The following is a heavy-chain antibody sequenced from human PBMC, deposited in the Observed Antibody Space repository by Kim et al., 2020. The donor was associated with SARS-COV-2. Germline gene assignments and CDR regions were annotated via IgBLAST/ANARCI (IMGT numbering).Heavy chain of an antibody. D-gene: IGHD3-22*01. V-gene: IGHV3-66*01. Sequence: GGSLRLSCAASGFTVSSNYMSWDRQAPGKGLEWVSVIYSGGSTYYADSVKGRFTISRDNSKNTLYLQMNSLRAEDTAVYYCATGTPTYYYDSSGYYWRDYWGQGTLVTVSS. CDR1: GFTVSSNY. CDR2: IYSGGST. J-gene: IGHJ4*02. CDR3: ATGTPTYYYDSSGYYWRDY.